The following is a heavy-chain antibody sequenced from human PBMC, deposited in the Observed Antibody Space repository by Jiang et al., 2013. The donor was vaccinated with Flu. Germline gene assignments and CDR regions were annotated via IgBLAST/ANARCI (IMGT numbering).Heavy chain of an antibody. CDR1: GFTFSNYG. D-gene: IGHD3-3*01. CDR2: IPYDGSNK. V-gene: IGHV3-30*18. CDR3: VKGLNFWSGYLH. J-gene: IGHJ4*02. Sequence: GVVQPGRSLRLSCAASGFTFSNYGIHWVRQAPGKGLDWVAVIPYDGSNKYYADSVKGRFTISRDNSKNTLYLQMNSLRAEDTAVYYCVKGLNFWSGYLHWGQGTLVTVSS.